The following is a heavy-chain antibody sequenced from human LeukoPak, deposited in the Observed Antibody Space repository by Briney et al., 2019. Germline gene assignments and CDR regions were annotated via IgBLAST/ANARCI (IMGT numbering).Heavy chain of an antibody. CDR2: IYYNVAT. J-gene: IGHJ4*02. Sequence: SETLTLTCTVSGGSISSSIYYWGWFRQPPGKGLEWIGSIYYNVATYYNSSLKSRVTISVDTSKNHLSLKLSSVTAADTAVYYCARVRDGYNRNWAYWGQGTLVTVSS. CDR3: ARVRDGYNRNWAY. D-gene: IGHD5-24*01. V-gene: IGHV4-39*02. CDR1: GGSISSSIYY.